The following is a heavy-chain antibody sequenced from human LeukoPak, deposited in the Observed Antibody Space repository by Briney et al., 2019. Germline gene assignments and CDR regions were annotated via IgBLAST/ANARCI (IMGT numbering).Heavy chain of an antibody. CDR1: GFTFSSYS. CDR2: ISGSGGST. D-gene: IGHD3-3*01. V-gene: IGHV3-23*01. CDR3: AKDWTYYDFWSGYSETRNWFDP. J-gene: IGHJ5*02. Sequence: PGGSLRLSCAASGFTFSSYSMNWVRQAPGKGLEWVSAISGSGGSTYYADSVKGRFTISRDNSKNTLYLQMNSLRAEDTAVYYCAKDWTYYDFWSGYSETRNWFDPWGQGTLVTVSS.